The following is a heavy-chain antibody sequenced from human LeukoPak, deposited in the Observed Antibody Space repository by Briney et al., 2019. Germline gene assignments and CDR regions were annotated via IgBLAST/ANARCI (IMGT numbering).Heavy chain of an antibody. J-gene: IGHJ6*03. CDR3: ARGGGRGYYMDV. V-gene: IGHV1-8*03. CDR1: GYTFTSYD. CDR2: MNPNSGNT. Sequence: ASVRVSCKASGYTFTSYDINWVRQATGQGLEWMGWMNPNSGNTGYAQKFQGRVTITRNTSISTAYMELSSLRSEDTAVYYCARGGGRGYYMDVWGKGTTVTVSS. D-gene: IGHD4-23*01.